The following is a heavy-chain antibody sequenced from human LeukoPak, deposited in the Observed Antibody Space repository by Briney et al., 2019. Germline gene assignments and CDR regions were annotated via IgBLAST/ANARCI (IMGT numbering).Heavy chain of an antibody. CDR1: GGSISSGGYY. Sequence: SQTLSLTCTVSGGSISSGGYYWSWIRQHPGKGLEWIGYIYYSGSTYYNPSLKSRVTISVDRSKNQFSLKLSSVTAADTAVYYCARESVPNYYDSSGRYYYYYMDVWGKGTTVTVSS. V-gene: IGHV4-31*03. CDR2: IYYSGST. J-gene: IGHJ6*03. D-gene: IGHD3-22*01. CDR3: ARESVPNYYDSSGRYYYYYMDV.